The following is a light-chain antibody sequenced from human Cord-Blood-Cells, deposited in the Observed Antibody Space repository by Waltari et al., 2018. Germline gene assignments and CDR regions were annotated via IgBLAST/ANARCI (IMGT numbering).Light chain of an antibody. J-gene: IGLJ2*01. CDR3: SSYTSSSTVV. CDR2: EVS. Sequence: PLTQPASVSGSPGQSITISCTGTSSDVGGYNYVSWYQQHPGKAPKLMIYEVSNRPSGVSNRFSGSKSGNTASLTISGLQAEDEADYYCSSYTSSSTVVFGGGTKLTVL. CDR1: SSDVGGYNY. V-gene: IGLV2-14*01.